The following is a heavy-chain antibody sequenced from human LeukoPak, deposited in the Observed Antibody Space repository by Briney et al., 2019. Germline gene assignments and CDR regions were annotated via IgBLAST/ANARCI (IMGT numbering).Heavy chain of an antibody. Sequence: SQTLSLTCAISGDSVSSNSAAWNWIRQSPSRGLEWLGRTYYRSKWYNDYAVSVKSRITINPDTSKNQFSLQLNSVTPEDTAVYYCARDHGAVAGHGYYYMDVWGKGTTVTVSS. CDR2: TYYRSKWYN. CDR3: ARDHGAVAGHGYYYMDV. V-gene: IGHV6-1*01. D-gene: IGHD6-19*01. J-gene: IGHJ6*03. CDR1: GDSVSSNSAA.